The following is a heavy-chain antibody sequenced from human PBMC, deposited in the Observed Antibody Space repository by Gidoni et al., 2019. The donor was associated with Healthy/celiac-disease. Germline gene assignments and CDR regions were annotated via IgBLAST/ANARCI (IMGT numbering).Heavy chain of an antibody. CDR1: GFTFSSYS. J-gene: IGHJ1*01. CDR3: ARDKSIAAGSFQH. CDR2: ISSSSSYI. D-gene: IGHD6-6*01. V-gene: IGHV3-21*01. Sequence: EVQLVEPGGGLVKPGGSLRLSCAASGFTFSSYSMNWVRQAPGKGLEWVSSISSSSSYIYYADSVKGRFTISRDNAKNSLYLQMNSLRAEDTAVYYCARDKSIAAGSFQHWGQGTLVTVSS.